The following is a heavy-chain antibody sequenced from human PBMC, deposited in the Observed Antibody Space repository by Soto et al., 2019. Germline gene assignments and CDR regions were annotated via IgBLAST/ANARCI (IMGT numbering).Heavy chain of an antibody. CDR1: GGTFISDA. CDR2: IIPIFGTA. CDR3: ARGRRDIVVVVAAPIPNYYYYGMDV. D-gene: IGHD2-15*01. J-gene: IGHJ6*02. V-gene: IGHV1-69*06. Sequence: KVSCKASGGTFISDAISWVRQAPGQGLEWMGGIIPIFGTANYAQKFQGRVTITADKSTSTAYMELSSLRSEDTAVYYCARGRRDIVVVVAAPIPNYYYYGMDVWGQGTTVTVSS.